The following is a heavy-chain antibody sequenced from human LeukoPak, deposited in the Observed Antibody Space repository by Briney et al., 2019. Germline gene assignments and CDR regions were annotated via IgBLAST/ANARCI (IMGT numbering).Heavy chain of an antibody. J-gene: IGHJ6*02. CDR3: AKDVRVGGGGMDV. V-gene: IGHV3-23*01. CDR1: GFTFSSYA. CDR2: ISGGGGTT. D-gene: IGHD1-26*01. Sequence: GGSLRLSCAASGFTFSSYAMSWVRQAPGKGLKWVSAISGGGGTTYYADSVKGRFTISRDNSKNTLSLQMNSLRAEDTAVYYCAKDVRVGGGGMDVWGQGTPVTVSS.